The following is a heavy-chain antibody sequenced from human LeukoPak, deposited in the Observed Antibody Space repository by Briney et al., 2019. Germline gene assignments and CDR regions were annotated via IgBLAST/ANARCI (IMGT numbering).Heavy chain of an antibody. CDR1: GFTFSSYE. CDR2: ISSSGSTI. J-gene: IGHJ5*02. D-gene: IGHD3-22*01. CDR3: ASLLFPTYYFDPLNWFDP. Sequence: GGSLRLSCAASGFTFSSYEMNWVRQAPGKGLEWISYISSSGSTIYYADSVKGRFTISRDNAKNSLHLQMNSLRAEDTAVYYCASLLFPTYYFDPLNWFDPWGQGTLVTVSS. V-gene: IGHV3-48*03.